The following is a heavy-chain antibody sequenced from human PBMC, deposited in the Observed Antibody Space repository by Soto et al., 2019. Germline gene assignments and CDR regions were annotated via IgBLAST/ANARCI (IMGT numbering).Heavy chain of an antibody. D-gene: IGHD4-4*01. Sequence: PGGSLRLSCAASGFTVSSNYMSWVRQAPGKGLEWVSVIYSGGSTYYADSVKGRFTISRDNSKNTLYLQMNSLRAEDTAVYYCVRDLYSNDYYYYYGMDVWGQGTMVTVSS. V-gene: IGHV3-53*01. J-gene: IGHJ6*02. CDR1: GFTVSSNY. CDR2: IYSGGST. CDR3: VRDLYSNDYYYYYGMDV.